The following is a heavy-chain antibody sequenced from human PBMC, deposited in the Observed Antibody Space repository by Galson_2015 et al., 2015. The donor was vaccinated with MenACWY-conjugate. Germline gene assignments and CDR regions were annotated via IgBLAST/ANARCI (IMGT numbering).Heavy chain of an antibody. CDR3: ARGGRGPAASFHY. J-gene: IGHJ4*02. CDR2: IYPGDFDT. Sequence: QSGAEVKKPGESLTMSCQGSGYDFSDFWIGWVRQTPGKGLEWMGIIYPGDFDTRYSPSFQGQVTVSADKATSAAYLQWNNLKASDTAMYYCARGGRGPAASFHYWGQGTLVTVSS. D-gene: IGHD2-2*01. CDR1: GYDFSDFW. V-gene: IGHV5-51*01.